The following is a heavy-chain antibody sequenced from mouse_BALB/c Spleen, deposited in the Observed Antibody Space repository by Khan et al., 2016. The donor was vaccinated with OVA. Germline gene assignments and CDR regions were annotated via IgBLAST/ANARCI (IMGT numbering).Heavy chain of an antibody. CDR1: GYSITSYYA. J-gene: IGHJ4*01. CDR2: ISYSGST. V-gene: IGHV3-2*02. Sequence: EVQLQESGPGLVKPSPSLSLTCTVTGYSITSYYARYLIRHFPGNKVEFMCFISYSGSTTYNPSLKSRISFTRDTSKHRYFLQLNCVTTEDSATYYGASEQGRSYAMAYWGQGTSVTVSA. CDR3: ASEQGRSYAMAY. D-gene: IGHD4-1*01.